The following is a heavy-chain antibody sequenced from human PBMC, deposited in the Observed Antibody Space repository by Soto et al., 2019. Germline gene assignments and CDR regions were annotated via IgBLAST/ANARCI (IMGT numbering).Heavy chain of an antibody. Sequence: HPGGSLRLSCAASGFTFSSYAMHWVRQAPGKGLEWVAVISYDGSNKYYADSVKGRFTISRDNSKNTLYLQMNSLRAEDTAVYYCASRDGDGYNYWVDYYYGMDVWGQGTTVTVSS. J-gene: IGHJ6*02. D-gene: IGHD5-12*01. CDR2: ISYDGSNK. V-gene: IGHV3-30-3*01. CDR3: ASRDGDGYNYWVDYYYGMDV. CDR1: GFTFSSYA.